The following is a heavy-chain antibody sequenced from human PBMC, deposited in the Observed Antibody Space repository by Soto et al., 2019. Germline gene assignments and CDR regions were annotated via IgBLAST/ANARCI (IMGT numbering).Heavy chain of an antibody. D-gene: IGHD3-3*01. J-gene: IGHJ4*02. V-gene: IGHV2-5*02. CDR3: AHRVLRTVFGLVTTTAIYFDF. CDR1: GFSLTTSGVG. CDR2: IYCDDDK. Sequence: QITLNESGPTVVSPTETLTLTCRFSGFSLTTSGVGVGWIRQSPGKAPEWLALIYCDDDKRYSASLKSRLTITKDTSKNQVILTVSDVDPTDTATYYCAHRVLRTVFGLVTTTAIYFDFWGQGTPVAVSS.